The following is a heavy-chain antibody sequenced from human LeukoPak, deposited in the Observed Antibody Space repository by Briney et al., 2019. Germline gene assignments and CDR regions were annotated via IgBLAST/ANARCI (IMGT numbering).Heavy chain of an antibody. CDR2: VDPEDGET. D-gene: IGHD3-16*01. CDR3: ATGGHSRAQFDY. Sequence: ASVKVSCKASGYTFTDYYMHWVQQAPGKGLEWMGRVDPEDGETIYAEKFQGRVTITADTSTDTAYMELSSLRSEDTAVYYCATGGHSRAQFDYWGQGTLVTVSS. CDR1: GYTFTDYY. V-gene: IGHV1-69-2*01. J-gene: IGHJ4*02.